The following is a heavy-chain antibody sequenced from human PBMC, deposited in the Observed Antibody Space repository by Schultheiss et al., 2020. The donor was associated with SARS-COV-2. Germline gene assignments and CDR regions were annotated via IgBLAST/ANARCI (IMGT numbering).Heavy chain of an antibody. CDR2: VSSTGAP. J-gene: IGHJ4*02. V-gene: IGHV4-59*04. D-gene: IGHD3-10*01. Sequence: SETLSLTCTVSGDSIRSYYWSWIRQPPENGLEWIATVSSTGAPCYNPSLRSRITMSSDTSKNEFSLKLTSVTAADTAVYHCARFGRQSGASYPDYWGLGKLVTVSS. CDR3: ARFGRQSGASYPDY. CDR1: GDSIRSYY.